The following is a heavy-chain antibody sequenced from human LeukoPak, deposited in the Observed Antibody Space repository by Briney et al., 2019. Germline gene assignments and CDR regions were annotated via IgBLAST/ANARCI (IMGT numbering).Heavy chain of an antibody. CDR1: GGSISSGDYY. J-gene: IGHJ5*02. D-gene: IGHD1-26*01. Sequence: SETLSLTCTVSGGSISSGDYYWSWIRQPPGKGLEWIGYIYYSGSTYYNPSLKSRVTISVDTSKNQFSLKLSSVTAADTAVYYCARGAIRWENWFDPWGQGTLVTVSS. V-gene: IGHV4-30-4*08. CDR3: ARGAIRWENWFDP. CDR2: IYYSGST.